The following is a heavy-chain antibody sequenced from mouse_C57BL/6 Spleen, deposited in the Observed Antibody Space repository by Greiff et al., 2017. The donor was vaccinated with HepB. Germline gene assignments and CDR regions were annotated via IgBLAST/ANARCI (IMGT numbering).Heavy chain of an antibody. V-gene: IGHV1-82*01. Sequence: VKLQESGPELVKPGASVKISCKASGYAFSSSWMNWVKQRPGKGLEWIGRIYPGDGDTNYNGKFKGKATLTADKSSNTAYMQLSSLASEDSAVYFCVNNPFAYWGQGTLVTVSA. CDR1: GYAFSSSW. CDR3: VNNPFAY. J-gene: IGHJ3*01. CDR2: IYPGDGDT. D-gene: IGHD1-3*01.